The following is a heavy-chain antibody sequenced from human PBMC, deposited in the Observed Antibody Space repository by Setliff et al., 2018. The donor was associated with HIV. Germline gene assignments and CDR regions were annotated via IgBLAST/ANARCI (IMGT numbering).Heavy chain of an antibody. J-gene: IGHJ6*03. Sequence: GASVKVSCKASGYTFTSYAMHWVRQAPGQRLEWMGWINAGNGSTKYSQKFQGRVTITRDTSASTAYMELSSLRSEDTAVYYCARDPEAQIVVVPAYMDVWGKGTTVTVSS. D-gene: IGHD2-2*01. CDR2: INAGNGST. V-gene: IGHV1-3*01. CDR3: ARDPEAQIVVVPAYMDV. CDR1: GYTFTSYA.